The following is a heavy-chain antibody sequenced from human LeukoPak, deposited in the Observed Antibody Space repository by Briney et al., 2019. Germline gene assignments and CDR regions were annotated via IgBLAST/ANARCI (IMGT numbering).Heavy chain of an antibody. CDR1: GYTFTIYY. V-gene: IGHV1-46*01. D-gene: IGHD2-8*01. Sequence: ASVNVSYRASGYTFTIYYMHWVPQAPGQGLEGMEIINPSGGSTSYAQKFQGRVTMTRDMSTSTVYMELSSLRSEDTAVYYCARDEWSISSFDYWGQGTLVTVSS. CDR2: INPSGGST. CDR3: ARDEWSISSFDY. J-gene: IGHJ4*02.